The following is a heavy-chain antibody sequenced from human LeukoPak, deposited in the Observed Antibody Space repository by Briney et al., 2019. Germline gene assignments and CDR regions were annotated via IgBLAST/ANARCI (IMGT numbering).Heavy chain of an antibody. Sequence: ASVKVSCKASGFTFTSSAMQWVRQARGQRLEWIGWIVVGSGNTNYAQKFQERVTITRDMSTSTAYMELRSLRSEDTALYYCAGGSGRYGYYYNYMDVWGKGTTVTVSS. CDR3: AGGSGRYGYYYNYMDV. D-gene: IGHD1-26*01. J-gene: IGHJ6*03. CDR2: IVVGSGNT. V-gene: IGHV1-58*02. CDR1: GFTFTSSA.